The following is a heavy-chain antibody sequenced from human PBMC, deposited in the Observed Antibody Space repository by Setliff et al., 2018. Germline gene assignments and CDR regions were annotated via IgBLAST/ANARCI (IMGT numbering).Heavy chain of an antibody. CDR1: GGSFSGYY. Sequence: SETLSLTCAVYGGSFSGYYWSWIRQPPGKGLEWIGEINHSGSTNYNPSLKSRVTISVDTSKNQFSLKLSSVPAADTAVYCCARIGYCSSTSCQRRPYYYYGMDVWGQGTTVTVSS. CDR2: INHSGST. CDR3: ARIGYCSSTSCQRRPYYYYGMDV. J-gene: IGHJ6*02. V-gene: IGHV4-34*01. D-gene: IGHD2-2*01.